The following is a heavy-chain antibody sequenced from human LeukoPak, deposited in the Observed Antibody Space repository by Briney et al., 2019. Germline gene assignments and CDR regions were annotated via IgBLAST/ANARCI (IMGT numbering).Heavy chain of an antibody. D-gene: IGHD6-6*01. CDR1: GYTFTSYY. J-gene: IGHJ4*02. Sequence: ASVKVSCXASGYTFTSYYMHWVRQAPGQGLEWMEIINPSGGSTSYAQKFQGRVTMTRDTSTSTVYMELSSLRSEDTAVYHCARDRSPKVSSSPDYWGQGTLVTVSS. CDR2: INPSGGST. V-gene: IGHV1-46*01. CDR3: ARDRSPKVSSSPDY.